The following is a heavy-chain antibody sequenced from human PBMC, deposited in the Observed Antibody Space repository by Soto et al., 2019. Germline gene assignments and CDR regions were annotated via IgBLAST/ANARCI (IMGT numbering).Heavy chain of an antibody. CDR1: GGSISSNY. CDR2: ISYSGNP. D-gene: IGHD2-2*01. V-gene: IGHV4-59*12. J-gene: IGHJ5*02. CDR3: ARGRSVVVPAAIKNWLDP. Sequence: SETLSLTCTVSGGSISSNYWSWIRQPPGKGLEWIGYISYSGNPKYNPSLKSRITISVDTSKNQFSPKLSSVTAADTAVYYCARGRSVVVPAAIKNWLDPWGQGTLVTVSS.